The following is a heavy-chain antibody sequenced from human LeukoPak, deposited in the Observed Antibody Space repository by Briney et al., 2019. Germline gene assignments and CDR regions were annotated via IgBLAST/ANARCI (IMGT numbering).Heavy chain of an antibody. Sequence: GGSLRLSCAGSGFTFSNYWMNWVRQAPGKGLDWVANIKQDGGEKYYVDSVKGRFTISRDNAKNTLYLQMNSLRAEDTAVYYCARDWSGYSYGYGYWGQGTLVTVSS. CDR1: GFTFSNYW. D-gene: IGHD5-18*01. CDR2: IKQDGGEK. V-gene: IGHV3-7*01. CDR3: ARDWSGYSYGYGY. J-gene: IGHJ4*02.